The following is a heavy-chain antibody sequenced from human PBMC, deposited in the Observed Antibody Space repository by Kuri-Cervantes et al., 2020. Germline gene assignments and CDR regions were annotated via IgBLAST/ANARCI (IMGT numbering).Heavy chain of an antibody. J-gene: IGHJ5*02. CDR2: ISSSSSYI. CDR3: ARSDWFDP. V-gene: IGHV3-21*01. Sequence: ETLSLTCAASGFTFSSYSMNWVRQAPGKGLEWVSSISSSSSYIYYADSVKGRFTISRDNAKNSLYLQMNSLRTEDSAVYYCARSDWFDPWGQGTLVTVSS. CDR1: GFTFSSYS.